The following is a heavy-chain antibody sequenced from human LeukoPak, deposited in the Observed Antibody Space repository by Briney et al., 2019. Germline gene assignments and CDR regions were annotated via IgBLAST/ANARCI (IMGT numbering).Heavy chain of an antibody. V-gene: IGHV3-21*01. D-gene: IGHD3-22*01. J-gene: IGHJ2*01. CDR1: GFTFSSYS. Sequence: PGGSLRLSCAASGFTFSSYSMNWVRQAPGKGLEWVSSISSSSSYIYYADSVKGRFTISRDNANNSLYLQMNSLRAEGTAVYYCAGDPSRTSSGYGWYFDLWGRGTLVTVSS. CDR2: ISSSSSYI. CDR3: AGDPSRTSSGYGWYFDL.